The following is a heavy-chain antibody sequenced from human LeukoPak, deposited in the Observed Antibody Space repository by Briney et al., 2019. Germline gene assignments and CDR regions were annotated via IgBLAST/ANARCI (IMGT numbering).Heavy chain of an antibody. D-gene: IGHD2-15*01. J-gene: IGHJ5*02. CDR1: GGSISSSSYY. CDR2: IYYSGST. V-gene: IGHV4-39*01. CDR3: ARHQGLVVHPGNWFDP. Sequence: PSETLSLTCTVSGGSISSSSYYWGWIRQPPGKGLEWIGSIYYSGSTYYNPSLKSRVTISVDTSKNQFSLKLSPVTAADTAVYYCARHQGLVVHPGNWFDPWGQGTLATVSS.